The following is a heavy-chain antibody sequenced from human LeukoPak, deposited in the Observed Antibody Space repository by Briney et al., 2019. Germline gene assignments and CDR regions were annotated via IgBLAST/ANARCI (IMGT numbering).Heavy chain of an antibody. D-gene: IGHD1-1*01. V-gene: IGHV1-2*02. Sequence: PKASVKVSCKASGHTFTGYYMHWVRQAPGQGLEWMGWINPNSGGTNYAQKFQGRVTMTRDTSISTAYMELSRLRSDDTAVYYCARGRLPSTGMIQHWGQGTLVTVSS. J-gene: IGHJ1*01. CDR1: GHTFTGYY. CDR2: INPNSGGT. CDR3: ARGRLPSTGMIQH.